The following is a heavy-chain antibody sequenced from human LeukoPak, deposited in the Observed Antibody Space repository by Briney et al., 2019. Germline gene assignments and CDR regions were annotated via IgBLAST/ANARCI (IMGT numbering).Heavy chain of an antibody. J-gene: IGHJ3*02. CDR3: ARRGERVYYDILTGYHISDAFDI. D-gene: IGHD3-9*01. CDR1: GGSISSSSYY. V-gene: IGHV4-39*01. Sequence: SETLSLTCTVSGGSISSSSYYWGWIRQPPGTGLEWIGSIYYSGSTYYNPSLKSRVTISVDTSKNQFSLKLSSVTAADTAVYYCARRGERVYYDILTGYHISDAFDIWGQGTMVTVSS. CDR2: IYYSGST.